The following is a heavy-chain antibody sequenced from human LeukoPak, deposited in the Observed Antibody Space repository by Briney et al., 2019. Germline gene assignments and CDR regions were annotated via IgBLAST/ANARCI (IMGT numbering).Heavy chain of an antibody. Sequence: SVKVSCKASGGTFNSYGIIWVRQAPGQGLEWMGGIIPILGTANYAQKFQGRVTITADKSTSTAYMELSSLRSEDTAVYYCGRGARPPHYYYYMEVWGKGTTVTVSS. D-gene: IGHD5-12*01. V-gene: IGHV1-69*10. CDR2: IIPILGTA. J-gene: IGHJ6*03. CDR3: GRGARPPHYYYYMEV. CDR1: GGTFNSYG.